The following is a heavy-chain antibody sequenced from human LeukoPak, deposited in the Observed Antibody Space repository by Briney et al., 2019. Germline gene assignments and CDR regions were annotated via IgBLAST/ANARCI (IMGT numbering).Heavy chain of an antibody. D-gene: IGHD3-22*01. Sequence: PSETLSLTCTVSGGSISSYYWTWIRQPPGKGLEWIGYIYYSGSTNYHPSLKSRVTISVDISKNQFSLKLSSVTAADTAVYYCARQGDSSFYYYYMDVWGKGTTVTVSS. V-gene: IGHV4-59*08. CDR3: ARQGDSSFYYYYMDV. J-gene: IGHJ6*03. CDR1: GGSISSYY. CDR2: IYYSGST.